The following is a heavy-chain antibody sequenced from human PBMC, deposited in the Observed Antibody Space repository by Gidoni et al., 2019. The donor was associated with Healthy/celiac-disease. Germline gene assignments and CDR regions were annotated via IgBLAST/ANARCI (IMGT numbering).Heavy chain of an antibody. D-gene: IGHD2-15*01. CDR3: AKAVVVVVAATRRPTYGMDV. Sequence: EVQLLESGGGLVQPGGSLRLSCAASGFTFSSYAMSWVRQAPGKGLGWVSAISGSGGSTYYADSVKGRFTISRDNSKNTLYLQMNSLRAEDTAVYYCAKAVVVVVAATRRPTYGMDVWGQGTTVTVSS. J-gene: IGHJ6*02. CDR2: ISGSGGST. CDR1: GFTFSSYA. V-gene: IGHV3-23*01.